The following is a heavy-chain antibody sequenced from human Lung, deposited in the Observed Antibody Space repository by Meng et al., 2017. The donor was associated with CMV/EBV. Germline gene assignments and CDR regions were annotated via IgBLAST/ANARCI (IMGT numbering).Heavy chain of an antibody. CDR1: GFTFDDYA. CDR3: AKDLDRQGPNWFDP. D-gene: IGHD1-1*01. CDR2: ISWNSGSI. J-gene: IGHJ5*02. V-gene: IGHV3-9*01. Sequence: GGSXRLSCAASGFTFDDYAMHWVRQAPGKGLEWVSGISWNSGSIGYADSVKGRFTISRDNAKNSLYLQMNSLGAEDTALYYCAKDLDRQGPNWFDPWGQGTLVTVSS.